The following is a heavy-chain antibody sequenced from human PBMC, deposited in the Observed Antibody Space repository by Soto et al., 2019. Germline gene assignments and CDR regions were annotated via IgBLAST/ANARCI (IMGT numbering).Heavy chain of an antibody. D-gene: IGHD6-19*01. Sequence: SETLSLTCTVSGGSISSYYWSWIRQPPGKGLEWIGYIYYSGSTNYNPSLKSRVTISVDTSKNQFSLKLSSVTAADTAVYYCARHVIAVAGTNYFDYWGQGTLVTVSS. CDR2: IYYSGST. V-gene: IGHV4-59*08. CDR3: ARHVIAVAGTNYFDY. J-gene: IGHJ4*02. CDR1: GGSISSYY.